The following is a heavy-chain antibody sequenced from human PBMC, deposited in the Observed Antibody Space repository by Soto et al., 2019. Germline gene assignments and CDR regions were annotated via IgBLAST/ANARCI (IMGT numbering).Heavy chain of an antibody. V-gene: IGHV1-69*13. CDR3: ARGKIAAAEYYYYGMDV. D-gene: IGHD6-13*01. CDR1: GGTFSSYA. J-gene: IGHJ6*02. Sequence: ASVKVSCKASGGTFSSYAISWVRQAPGQGLEWMGGIIPIFGTANYAQKFQGRVTITADESTSTAYMELSSLRSEDTAVYYCARGKIAAAEYYYYGMDVWGQGTTVTVSS. CDR2: IIPIFGTA.